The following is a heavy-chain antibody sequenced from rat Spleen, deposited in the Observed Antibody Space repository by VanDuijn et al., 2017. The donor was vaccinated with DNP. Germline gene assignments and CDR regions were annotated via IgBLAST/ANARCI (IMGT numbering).Heavy chain of an antibody. J-gene: IGHJ2*01. Sequence: QVQLKESGPGLVQPSQTLSLTCTVSGFSLTSYSVHWVRQPTGKGLEWMGIIWTGGKTDYNSALKSRLTITRDTSKSQVFLKMNSLQTEDTAMYFCARWQLYLSYFDYWGQGVMVTVSS. CDR3: ARWQLYLSYFDY. D-gene: IGHD1-2*01. CDR1: GFSLTSYS. CDR2: IWTGGKT. V-gene: IGHV2-30*01.